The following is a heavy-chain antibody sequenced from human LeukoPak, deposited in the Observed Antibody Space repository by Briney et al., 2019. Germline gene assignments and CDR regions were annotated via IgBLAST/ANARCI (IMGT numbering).Heavy chain of an antibody. CDR1: GFTFSNSA. CDR2: ISGSGGST. J-gene: IGHJ4*02. D-gene: IGHD2-15*01. V-gene: IGHV3-23*01. Sequence: GGSLRLSCAASGFTFSNSAMSWVRQAPGKGLEWVSAISGSGGSTYYADSVKGRFTISRDNSKNTLYLQMNSLRAEDTAVYYCAKEYCSGGSCSCSRWGQGTLVTVSS. CDR3: AKEYCSGGSCSCSR.